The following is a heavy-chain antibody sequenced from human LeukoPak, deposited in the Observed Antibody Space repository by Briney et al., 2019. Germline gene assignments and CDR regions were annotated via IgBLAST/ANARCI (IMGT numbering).Heavy chain of an antibody. CDR1: GFTFSSYG. V-gene: IGHV3-30*18. CDR2: ISYDGSNK. CDR3: AKGGMITFGGVIAV. D-gene: IGHD3-16*02. Sequence: PGGSLRLSCAASGFTFSSYGMHWVRQAPGKGLEWVAVISYDGSNKYYADSVKGRFTISRDNSKNTLYLQMNSLRAEDTAVYYCAKGGMITFGGVIAVWGQGTLVTVSS. J-gene: IGHJ4*02.